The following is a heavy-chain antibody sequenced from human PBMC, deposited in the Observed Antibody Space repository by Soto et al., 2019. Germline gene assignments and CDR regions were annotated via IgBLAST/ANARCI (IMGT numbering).Heavy chain of an antibody. D-gene: IGHD6-13*01. CDR2: INHSGST. Sequence: SETLSLTCAVYGGSFSGYYWGWIRQPPGKGLEWIGEINHSGSTNYNPSLKSRVTISVDTSKNQFSLKLSSVTAADTAVYYCGRGIAAAGTKSCWFDPWGQGTLVTVSS. CDR1: GGSFSGYY. V-gene: IGHV4-34*01. CDR3: GRGIAAAGTKSCWFDP. J-gene: IGHJ5*02.